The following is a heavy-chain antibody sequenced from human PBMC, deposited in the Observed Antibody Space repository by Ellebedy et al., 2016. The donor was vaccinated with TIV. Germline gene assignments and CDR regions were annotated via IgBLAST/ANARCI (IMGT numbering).Heavy chain of an antibody. V-gene: IGHV3-23*01. J-gene: IGHJ4*02. CDR1: GLTFSSYA. D-gene: IGHD2-15*01. CDR2: ISGSGGST. Sequence: GESLKISXAASGLTFSSYAMSWVRQAPGKGLEWVSAISGSGGSTYYADSVEGRFTIYRDNSKNTLYLQMNSLRAEDTAVYYCAKGNSFYCSGGSCYFDYWGQGTLVTVSS. CDR3: AKGNSFYCSGGSCYFDY.